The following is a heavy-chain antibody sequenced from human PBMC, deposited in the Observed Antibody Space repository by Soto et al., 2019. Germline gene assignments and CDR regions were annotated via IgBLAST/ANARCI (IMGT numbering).Heavy chain of an antibody. V-gene: IGHV1-3*01. Sequence: GASVKVSCKASGYTFTSYAMHWVRQAPGQRLEWMGWINAGNGNTKYSQKFQGRVTITRDTSASTAYMELSSLRSEDTAVYYCARDRVGGYCSGGSCYNWFDPWGQGTLVTVSS. J-gene: IGHJ5*02. CDR3: ARDRVGGYCSGGSCYNWFDP. D-gene: IGHD2-15*01. CDR1: GYTFTSYA. CDR2: INAGNGNT.